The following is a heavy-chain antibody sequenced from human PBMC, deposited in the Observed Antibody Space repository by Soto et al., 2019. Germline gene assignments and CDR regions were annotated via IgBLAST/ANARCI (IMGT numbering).Heavy chain of an antibody. V-gene: IGHV4-61*08. CDR3: ARANTAMAPDY. CDR1: GGSISSGGYY. Sequence: PSETLSLTCTVSGGSISSGGYYWSWIRQPPGKGLEWIGYIYYSGSTNYNPSLKSRVTISVDTSKNQFSLKLSSVTAADTAVYYCARANTAMAPDYWGQGTLVTVSS. J-gene: IGHJ4*02. D-gene: IGHD5-18*01. CDR2: IYYSGST.